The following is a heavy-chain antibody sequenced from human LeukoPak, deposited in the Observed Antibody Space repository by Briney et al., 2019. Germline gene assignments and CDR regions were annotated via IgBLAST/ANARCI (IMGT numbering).Heavy chain of an antibody. Sequence: SETLSLTCAVYGGSFSGYYWSWIRQPPGKGLEWIGEINHSGSTNYNPSLKSRVTISVDTSKNQFSLKLSSVTAADTAVYYCARGPIHVWDTAMYAFDIWGQGTMVTVSS. CDR2: INHSGST. D-gene: IGHD5-18*01. J-gene: IGHJ3*02. CDR1: GGSFSGYY. CDR3: ARGPIHVWDTAMYAFDI. V-gene: IGHV4-34*01.